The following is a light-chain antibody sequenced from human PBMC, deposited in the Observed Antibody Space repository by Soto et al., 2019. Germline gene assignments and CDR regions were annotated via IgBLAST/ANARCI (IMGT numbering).Light chain of an antibody. CDR3: QQYGSSLFT. CDR2: GAS. J-gene: IGKJ3*01. Sequence: EIVLTQSPGTLSLSPGERATLSCRASQSVSSSYLAWYQQKPGQPPRLLIYGASSRATGIPDRFSGSGYGTDFTLTISRLEPEDFPVYYCQQYGSSLFTFGPRTKLDIK. CDR1: QSVSSSY. V-gene: IGKV3-20*01.